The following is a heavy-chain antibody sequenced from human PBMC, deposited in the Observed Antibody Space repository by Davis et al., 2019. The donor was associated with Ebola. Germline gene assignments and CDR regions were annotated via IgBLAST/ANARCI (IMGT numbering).Heavy chain of an antibody. CDR3: ARGRRYSGSQRFWY. CDR1: GGSISSYY. CDR2: IYYSGST. Sequence: MPSETLSLTCTVSGGSISSYYWSWIRQPPGKGLEWIGYIYYSGSTNYNPSLKSRVTISVDTSKNQFSLKLSSVTAADTAVYYCARGRRYSGSQRFWYWGQGTLVTVSS. D-gene: IGHD1-26*01. J-gene: IGHJ4*02. V-gene: IGHV4-59*12.